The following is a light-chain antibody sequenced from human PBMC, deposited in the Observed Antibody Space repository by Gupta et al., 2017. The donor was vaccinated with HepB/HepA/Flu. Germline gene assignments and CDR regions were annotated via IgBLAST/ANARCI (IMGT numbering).Light chain of an antibody. Sequence: EIVMTQSPATLSVSPGERATLSCSASQSVRTNLAWYQQKPGQAPRLLIYGASTRATDIPARFSGSGSGTEFTLTISSLQSEDFAVYYCQQYNNWPLTFGQGTKVEIK. J-gene: IGKJ1*01. V-gene: IGKV3-15*01. CDR2: GAS. CDR1: QSVRTN. CDR3: QQYNNWPLT.